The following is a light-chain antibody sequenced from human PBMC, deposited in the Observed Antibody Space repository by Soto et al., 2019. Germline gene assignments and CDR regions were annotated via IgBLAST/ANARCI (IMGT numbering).Light chain of an antibody. CDR2: GAS. J-gene: IGKJ1*01. CDR1: QSVGSNY. V-gene: IGKV3-20*01. CDR3: QQYGSSIQT. Sequence: ELVLTQFPGTLSLSPGERATLSCRASQSVGSNYLAWYQQRPGQPPNLLIFGASHRAPDIPDRFSGSGSGTDFTLTISRLEPEDFAVYYCQQYGSSIQTFGQGTKVDI.